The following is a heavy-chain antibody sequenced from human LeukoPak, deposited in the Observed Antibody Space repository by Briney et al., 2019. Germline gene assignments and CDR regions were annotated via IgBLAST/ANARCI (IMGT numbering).Heavy chain of an antibody. Sequence: PGGSLRLSCGASGFDFSNNGMHWVRQAPGKGLEWVSFIRFDAANQYYADPVKGRFTISRDNSKKTLYLQMDSLRYEDTGIYHCAKDIAVSDSYFDYWGQGTLVTVSS. J-gene: IGHJ4*02. CDR3: AKDIAVSDSYFDY. CDR1: GFDFSNNG. CDR2: IRFDAANQ. D-gene: IGHD6-19*01. V-gene: IGHV3-30*02.